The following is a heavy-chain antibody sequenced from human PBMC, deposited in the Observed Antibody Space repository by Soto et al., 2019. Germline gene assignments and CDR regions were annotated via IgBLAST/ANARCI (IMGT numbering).Heavy chain of an antibody. J-gene: IGHJ4*02. CDR3: ARHELESGSLPIFDY. V-gene: IGHV4-39*01. Sequence: PSETLSLTCTVSGDSISSYYWSWIRQPPGKGLEWIGSIYYSGSTYYNPSLKSRVTISVDTSKNQFSLKLSSVTAADTAVYYCARHELESGSLPIFDYWGQGTLVTVSS. CDR2: IYYSGST. CDR1: GDSISSYY. D-gene: IGHD1-26*01.